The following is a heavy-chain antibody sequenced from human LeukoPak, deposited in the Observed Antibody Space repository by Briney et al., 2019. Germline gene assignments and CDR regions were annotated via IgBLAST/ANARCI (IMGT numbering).Heavy chain of an antibody. Sequence: GGSLRLSCAASGFTVSSNYMSWVRQAPGKGLEWVSVIYSGGSTYYADSVKGRFTISRDNSKNTLYLQMNSLRAEDTAVYYCARGGAFGDRTYYFASWGQGILVTVSS. D-gene: IGHD4-17*01. V-gene: IGHV3-66*01. CDR1: GFTVSSNY. CDR2: IYSGGST. J-gene: IGHJ4*02. CDR3: ARGGAFGDRTYYFAS.